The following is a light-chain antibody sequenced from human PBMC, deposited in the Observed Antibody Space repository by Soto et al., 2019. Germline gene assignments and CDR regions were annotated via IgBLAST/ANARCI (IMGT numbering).Light chain of an antibody. J-gene: IGKJ1*01. CDR3: QQYNVYSPT. Sequence: DIQMTQSPSTLSASVGDRVTITCRASQSISSWLARYQQKPGKAPNLLIYMASTLESGVPSRFSGSGSGTEFTLTITSLQPDDFATYYCQQYNVYSPTFGQGTKVEI. CDR2: MAS. CDR1: QSISSW. V-gene: IGKV1-5*03.